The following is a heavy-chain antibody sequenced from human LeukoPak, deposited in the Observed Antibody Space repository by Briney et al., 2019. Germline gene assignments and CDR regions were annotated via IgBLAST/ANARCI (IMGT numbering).Heavy chain of an antibody. CDR1: GGSISSSSYY. D-gene: IGHD5-18*01. CDR3: ERDRMGTVMVPIDY. J-gene: IGHJ4*02. Sequence: PSETLSLTCTVSGGSISSSSYYWGWIRQPPGKGLEWIGSIYYSGSTYYNPSLKSRVTISVDTSKNQFSLKLRSVTAADTAVYYCERDRMGTVMVPIDYWGQGTLVTASS. V-gene: IGHV4-39*07. CDR2: IYYSGST.